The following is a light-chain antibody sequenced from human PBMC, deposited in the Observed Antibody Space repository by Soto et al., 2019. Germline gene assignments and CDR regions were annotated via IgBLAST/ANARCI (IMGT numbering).Light chain of an antibody. CDR1: SSDVGGYNY. CDR2: DVS. CDR3: SSYTGSSTYVV. Sequence: QSVLTQPASVSGSPGQSITISCTGTSSDVGGYNYVSWYQQHPGKAPKLMIYDVSNRPSGVSNRFSGSKSGNTACLTISGLQAEDEADYYCSSYTGSSTYVVFGVGTKLTVL. V-gene: IGLV2-14*01. J-gene: IGLJ2*01.